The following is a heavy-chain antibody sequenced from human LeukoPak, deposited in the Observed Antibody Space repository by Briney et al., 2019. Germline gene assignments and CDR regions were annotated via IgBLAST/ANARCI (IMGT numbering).Heavy chain of an antibody. CDR3: ARRFNPTGTFDI. J-gene: IGHJ3*02. D-gene: IGHD7-27*01. Sequence: ASVKVSCKASGYTFTSYAMHWVRQAPGQRLEWMGWINAGNGNTKYSQKFQGRVTITRDTSASTAYMELSSLRSEDTAVYYCARRFNPTGTFDIWGQGTMVTVSS. CDR2: INAGNGNT. CDR1: GYTFTSYA. V-gene: IGHV1-3*01.